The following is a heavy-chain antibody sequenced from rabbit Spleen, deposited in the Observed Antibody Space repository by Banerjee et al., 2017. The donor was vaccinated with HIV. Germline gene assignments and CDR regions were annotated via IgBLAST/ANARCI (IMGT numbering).Heavy chain of an antibody. D-gene: IGHD4-2*01. CDR1: GFSFGDRDV. Sequence: QEQLVESGGGLVQPTGSLTLTCKASGFSFGDRDVMCWVRQAPGKGLEWIACINTATGKAVYATWAKGRFTISRTSSTTVTLRMTSLTAADRATYFCTRDAAGREDFNLWGQGTLVTVS. CDR2: INTATGKA. CDR3: TRDAAGREDFNL. J-gene: IGHJ4*01. V-gene: IGHV1S45*01.